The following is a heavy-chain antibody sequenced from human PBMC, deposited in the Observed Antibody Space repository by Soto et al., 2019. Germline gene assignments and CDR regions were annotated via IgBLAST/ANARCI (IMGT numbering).Heavy chain of an antibody. D-gene: IGHD3-9*01. Sequence: SVKVSCKASGGTFSIYTISWVRQAPGQGLEWMGRIIPILGIANYAQKFQGRVTITADKSTSTAYMELSSLRSEDTAVYYCARDYDILSGYNPDAFDIWGQGTMVTVSS. V-gene: IGHV1-69*04. CDR1: GGTFSIYT. CDR2: IIPILGIA. J-gene: IGHJ3*02. CDR3: ARDYDILSGYNPDAFDI.